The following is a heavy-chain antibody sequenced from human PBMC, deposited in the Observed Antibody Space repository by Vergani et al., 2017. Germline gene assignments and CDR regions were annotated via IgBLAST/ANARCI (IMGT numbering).Heavy chain of an antibody. J-gene: IGHJ5*02. V-gene: IGHV1-69*01. CDR2: IIPIFGTA. CDR3: ARVPRYCSSTSCSRHYRGWFDP. CDR1: GGTFSSYA. D-gene: IGHD2-2*01. Sequence: QVQLVQSGAEVKKPGSSVKVSCKASGGTFSSYAISWVRQAPGQGLEWMGGIIPIFGTANYAQKFQGRVTITVDESTSTAYMELSSLRSEDTAVYYCARVPRYCSSTSCSRHYRGWFDPWGQGTLVTVSS.